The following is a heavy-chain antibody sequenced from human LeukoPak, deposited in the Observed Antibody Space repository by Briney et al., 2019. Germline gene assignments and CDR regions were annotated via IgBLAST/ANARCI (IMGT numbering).Heavy chain of an antibody. D-gene: IGHD3-22*01. CDR2: ISAYNGNT. CDR1: GYTFTSYG. J-gene: IGHJ4*02. Sequence: ASVKVSCKASGYTFTSYGISWVRQAPGQGLEWMGWISAYNGNTNYAQKPQGRVTMTTDTSTSTAYMELRSLRSDDTAVYYCARGAYDSSGYYPLHFDYWGQGTLVTVSS. V-gene: IGHV1-18*01. CDR3: ARGAYDSSGYYPLHFDY.